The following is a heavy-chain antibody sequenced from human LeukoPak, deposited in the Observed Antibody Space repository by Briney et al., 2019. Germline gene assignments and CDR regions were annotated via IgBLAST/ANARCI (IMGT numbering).Heavy chain of an antibody. CDR1: GGSISSYY. D-gene: IGHD2-2*01. CDR3: ARELLGYCSSTSCYSKGWFDP. J-gene: IGHJ5*02. V-gene: IGHV4-59*01. CDR2: IYYSGST. Sequence: SETLSLTCTVSGGSISSYYWSWIRQPPGKGLEWIGYIYYSGSTNYNPSLKSRVTISVDTSKNQFSLKLSSVTAADTAVYYCARELLGYCSSTSCYSKGWFDPWGQGTLVTVS.